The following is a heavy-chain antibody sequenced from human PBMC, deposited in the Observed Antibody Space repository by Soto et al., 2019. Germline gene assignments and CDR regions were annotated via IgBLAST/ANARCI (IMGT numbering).Heavy chain of an antibody. CDR1: GFSFSSYA. D-gene: IGHD6-13*01. J-gene: IGHJ4*02. Sequence: GGSLRLSCSASGFSFSSYAMTWVRQTPGKRLEWVSAISGSGRSTYYADSVRGRFTISRDNSNNTLYLQMSSLRAGDTAIYYCAKKARIIAAAGKDYFDNWGQGTQVTVSS. CDR2: ISGSGRST. CDR3: AKKARIIAAAGKDYFDN. V-gene: IGHV3-23*01.